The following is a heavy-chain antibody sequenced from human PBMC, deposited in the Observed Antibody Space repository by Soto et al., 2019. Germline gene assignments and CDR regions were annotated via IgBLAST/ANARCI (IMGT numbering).Heavy chain of an antibody. CDR2: INHSGST. CDR1: GGSFSGYY. D-gene: IGHD6-13*01. Sequence: KTSETLSLTCAVYGGSFSGYYWSWIRQPPGKGLEWIGEINHSGSTNYNPSLKSRVTISVDTSKNQFSLKLSSVTAADTAVYYCARVEQLVFHYMDVWGKGTTVTVSS. CDR3: ARVEQLVFHYMDV. V-gene: IGHV4-34*01. J-gene: IGHJ6*03.